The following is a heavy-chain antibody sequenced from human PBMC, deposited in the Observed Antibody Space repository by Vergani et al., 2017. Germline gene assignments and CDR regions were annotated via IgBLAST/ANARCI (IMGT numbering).Heavy chain of an antibody. V-gene: IGHV1-24*01. Sequence: QVQLVQSGAEVKKPGASVKVSCKVSGYTLTELSMHWVRQAPGKGLEWMGGLEPEDGETIYAQTFQGRVTMTEDTSTDTAYMELSSLRSEYTAVYYCATGGEVGDPHYGMDVWGQGTTVTVSS. CDR1: GYTLTELS. CDR2: LEPEDGET. D-gene: IGHD1-26*01. J-gene: IGHJ6*02. CDR3: ATGGEVGDPHYGMDV.